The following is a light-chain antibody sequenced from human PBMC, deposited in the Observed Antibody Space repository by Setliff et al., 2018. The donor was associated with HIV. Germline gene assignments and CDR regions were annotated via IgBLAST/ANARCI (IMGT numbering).Light chain of an antibody. CDR1: TGAVTSGHY. CDR2: DTS. J-gene: IGLJ3*02. Sequence: QAVVTQEPSLTVSPGGTVTLTCGSSTGAVTSGHYPYWFQQKPGQAPRTVIYDTSNKHSWTPARFSGSLLGGKAALPLSGAQPEDEAAYYCFLSYSGARRVFGGGTKVTVL. V-gene: IGLV7-46*01. CDR3: FLSYSGARRV.